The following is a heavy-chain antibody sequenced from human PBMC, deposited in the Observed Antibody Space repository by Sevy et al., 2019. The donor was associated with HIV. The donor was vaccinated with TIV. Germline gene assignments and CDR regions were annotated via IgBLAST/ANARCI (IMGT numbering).Heavy chain of an antibody. Sequence: GGYLRLSCAASGFTFSSYWMSCVRQAPGKGLEWVANIKQDGSEKYYVDSVKGRFTISRDNANNSLYLQMNSLRAEDTAVYYCTRDRHWSRSSSWYGSDVYFDYWGQGTQVSVSS. CDR2: IKQDGSEK. V-gene: IGHV3-7*01. CDR3: TRDRHWSRSSSWYGSDVYFDY. J-gene: IGHJ4*02. CDR1: GFTFSSYW. D-gene: IGHD6-13*01.